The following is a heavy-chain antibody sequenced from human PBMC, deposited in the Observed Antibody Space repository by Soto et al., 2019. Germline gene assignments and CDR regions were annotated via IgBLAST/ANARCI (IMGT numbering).Heavy chain of an antibody. V-gene: IGHV5-51*01. CDR2: IYPGDSDT. J-gene: IGHJ6*02. CDR3: ARQGSGKGMDV. Sequence: GESLKISCKASGYSFVTSSIALVRQKPGKGLESMGFIYPGDSDTRYSPSFQGQVTISADKSISTVYLQWNSLKASDTAMYYCARQGSGKGMDVWGQGTTVTVSS. CDR1: GYSFVTSS.